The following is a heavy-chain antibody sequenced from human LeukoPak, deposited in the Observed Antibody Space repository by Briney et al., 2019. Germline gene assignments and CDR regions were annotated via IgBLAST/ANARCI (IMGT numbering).Heavy chain of an antibody. CDR1: GFTFSSYG. D-gene: IGHD1-26*01. CDR3: AKNTVGVGATAPGGY. Sequence: GGSLRLSCAASGFTFSSYGMHWVRQAPGKGLEWVAVISYDGSNKYYADSVKGRFTISRDNSKNTLYLQMNSLRAEDTAVYYCAKNTVGVGATAPGGYWGQGTLVTVSS. CDR2: ISYDGSNK. V-gene: IGHV3-30*18. J-gene: IGHJ4*02.